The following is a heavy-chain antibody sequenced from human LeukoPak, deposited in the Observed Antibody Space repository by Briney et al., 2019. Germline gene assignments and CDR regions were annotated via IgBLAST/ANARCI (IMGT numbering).Heavy chain of an antibody. CDR2: IWYDGSNK. Sequence: GGSLRLSCAASGLTFCSYGMHWVRQAPGKGLEWVAVIWYDGSNKYYADSVKGRFTISRDNSKNTLYLQMNSLRAEDTAVYYCARGIPDAFDIWGQGTMVTVSS. CDR3: ARGIPDAFDI. V-gene: IGHV3-33*08. D-gene: IGHD2-2*02. CDR1: GLTFCSYG. J-gene: IGHJ3*02.